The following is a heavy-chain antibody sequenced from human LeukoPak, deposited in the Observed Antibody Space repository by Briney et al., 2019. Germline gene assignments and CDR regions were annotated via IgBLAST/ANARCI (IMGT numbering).Heavy chain of an antibody. CDR2: INPNNGGT. Sequence: ASVKVSCKASGYTFTGYYMHWVRQAPGQGLEWMGWINPNNGGTNYAQKFQGRVTMTRDTSISTAYMELSRLRSDDTAVYYCATEAAAGKIDYWGQGTLVTVSS. CDR1: GYTFTGYY. J-gene: IGHJ4*02. V-gene: IGHV1-2*02. CDR3: ATEAAAGKIDY. D-gene: IGHD6-13*01.